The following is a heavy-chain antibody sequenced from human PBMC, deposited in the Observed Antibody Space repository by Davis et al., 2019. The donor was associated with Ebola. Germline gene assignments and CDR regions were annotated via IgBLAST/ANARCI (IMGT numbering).Heavy chain of an antibody. J-gene: IGHJ4*02. CDR2: IYPGDSDT. CDR1: GYSFTSYW. V-gene: IGHV5-51*01. Sequence: GESLKISCKGSGYSFTSYWIGWVRQKPGKGLEWMGIIYPGDSDTRYNPSFQGQVTISADKSINTAYLQWSSLKASDTAMYYCLRHEAPDFNYWGQGTLVTVSP. CDR3: LRHEAPDFNY.